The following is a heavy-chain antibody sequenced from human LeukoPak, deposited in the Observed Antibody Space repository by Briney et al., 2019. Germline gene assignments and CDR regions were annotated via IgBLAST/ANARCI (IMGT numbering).Heavy chain of an antibody. CDR1: GFTFSSDW. J-gene: IGHJ6*03. CDR2: IKQDGSEK. D-gene: IGHD3-3*01. Sequence: PGGSLRLSCAASGFTFSSDWMSWVRQAPGRGLEWVANIKQDGSEKYYVDSVKGRFTISRDNAKNSLYLQMNSLRAEDTAVYYCAKNGSESRVLDHDFWSGQYIGYYYYTDVWGKGAKVNVSS. CDR3: AKNGSESRVLDHDFWSGQYIGYYYYTDV. V-gene: IGHV3-7*01.